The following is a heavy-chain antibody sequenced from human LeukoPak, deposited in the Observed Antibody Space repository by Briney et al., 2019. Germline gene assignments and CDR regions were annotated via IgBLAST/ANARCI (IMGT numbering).Heavy chain of an antibody. D-gene: IGHD3-22*01. J-gene: IGHJ4*02. CDR2: ISAYNGNT. CDR1: GYTFTSYG. Sequence: ASVKVSCKASGYTFTSYGISWVRQAPGQGLEWMGWISAYNGNTNYAQKLQGRVTMTTDTSTSTAYMELGSLRSDDTAVYYCARDYYDSSGYYPNDYWGQGTLVTVSS. V-gene: IGHV1-18*01. CDR3: ARDYYDSSGYYPNDY.